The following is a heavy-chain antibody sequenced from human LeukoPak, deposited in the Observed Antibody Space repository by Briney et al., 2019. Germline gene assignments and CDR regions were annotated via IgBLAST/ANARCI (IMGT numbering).Heavy chain of an antibody. CDR2: ISSSSSTI. J-gene: IGHJ4*02. V-gene: IGHV3-48*04. D-gene: IGHD1-1*01. CDR3: ARARFGTAGADY. Sequence: GGSLRLSCAASGFTFSSYSMNWVRQAPGKGLEWVSYISSSSSTIYYADSVKGRFTISRDNAKTSLSLQMNRLRAEDTAVYYCARARFGTAGADYWSQGTLVTVYS. CDR1: GFTFSSYS.